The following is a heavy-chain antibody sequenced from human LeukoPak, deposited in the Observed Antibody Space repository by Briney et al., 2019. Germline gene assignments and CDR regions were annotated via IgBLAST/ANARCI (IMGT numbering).Heavy chain of an antibody. CDR3: AEGHGLSHYYYGMDV. J-gene: IGHJ6*02. CDR1: GGTFSSYA. Sequence: RASVKVSCKASGGTFSSYAISWVRQAPGQGLEWMGGIIPIFGTANYAQKFQGRVTITADESTSTAYMELSSLRSEDTAVYYCAEGHGLSHYYYGMDVWGQGTTVTVSS. D-gene: IGHD3-16*02. CDR2: IIPIFGTA. V-gene: IGHV1-69*13.